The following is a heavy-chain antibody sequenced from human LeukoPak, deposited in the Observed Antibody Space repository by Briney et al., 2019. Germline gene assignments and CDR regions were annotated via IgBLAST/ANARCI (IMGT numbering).Heavy chain of an antibody. CDR2: ISSSSSYI. CDR3: AKRPPDGYNYFGY. V-gene: IGHV3-21*01. J-gene: IGHJ4*02. D-gene: IGHD5-24*01. Sequence: GGSLRLSCAASGFTFSSYSMNWVRQAPGKGLEWVSSISSSSSYIYYADSVKGRFTISRDNAKNSLYLQMNSLRAEDTAVYFCAKRPPDGYNYFGYWGQGTLVTVSS. CDR1: GFTFSSYS.